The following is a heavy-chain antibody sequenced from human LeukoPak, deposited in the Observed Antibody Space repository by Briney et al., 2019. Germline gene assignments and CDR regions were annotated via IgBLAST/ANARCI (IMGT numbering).Heavy chain of an antibody. V-gene: IGHV1-2*06. J-gene: IGHJ3*02. D-gene: IGHD2-15*01. Sequence: RASVKVSCKASGYTFTGYYMHWVRQAPGQGLEWMGRINPNSGGTNYAQKFQGRVTMTRDTSISTAHMELSRLRSDDTAVYYCARPQLGYCSGGSCYLRHAFDIWGQGTMVTVSS. CDR2: INPNSGGT. CDR3: ARPQLGYCSGGSCYLRHAFDI. CDR1: GYTFTGYY.